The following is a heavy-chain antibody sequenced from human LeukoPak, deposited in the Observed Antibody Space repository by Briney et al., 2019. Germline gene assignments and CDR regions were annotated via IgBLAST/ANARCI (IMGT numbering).Heavy chain of an antibody. D-gene: IGHD3-22*01. V-gene: IGHV4-4*08. Sequence: SETLSLTCTVSGGSISSYYWSWIRQPPGKGLEWIGRIYTSGSTNYNPSLKSRVTISVDTSKNQFSLKLSSVTAADTAVYYCARVSYYYDSSGRGAFDIWGQGTMVTVSS. CDR2: IYTSGST. J-gene: IGHJ3*02. CDR3: ARVSYYYDSSGRGAFDI. CDR1: GGSISSYY.